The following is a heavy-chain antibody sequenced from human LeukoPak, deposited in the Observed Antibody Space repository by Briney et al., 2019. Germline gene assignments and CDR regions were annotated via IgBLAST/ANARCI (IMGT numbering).Heavy chain of an antibody. J-gene: IGHJ6*04. CDR1: GGSISSGDYY. D-gene: IGHD3-10*01. V-gene: IGHV4-30-4*01. Sequence: PSETLSLTCTVSGGSISSGDYYWSWIRQPPGQGLEWIGYIYYSGSTYYNPSLKSRVTISVDTSKNQFSLKLSSVTAADTAVYYCWAHGSGRQYYYGMDVWGKGTTVTVSS. CDR3: WAHGSGRQYYYGMDV. CDR2: IYYSGST.